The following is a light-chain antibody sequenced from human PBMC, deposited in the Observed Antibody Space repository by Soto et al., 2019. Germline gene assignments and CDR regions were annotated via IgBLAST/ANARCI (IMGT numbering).Light chain of an antibody. Sequence: EIVLTQSPGTLSLSPGERATLSCRASQSVSGSYVAWYQQKPGQAPRLLIYGASGRATGIPDRFSGSGSGTDFTLTISRLEPEDLAVYYCQQYGYSSWTFGQGTKVGIK. J-gene: IGKJ1*01. CDR3: QQYGYSSWT. CDR2: GAS. V-gene: IGKV3-20*01. CDR1: QSVSGSY.